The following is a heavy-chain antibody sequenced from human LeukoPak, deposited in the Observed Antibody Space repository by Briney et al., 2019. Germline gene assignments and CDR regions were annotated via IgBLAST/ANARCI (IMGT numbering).Heavy chain of an antibody. V-gene: IGHV3-21*01. CDR3: ARDTRRSDPRAIAVARWIH. CDR1: GFTFSSYS. Sequence: PGGSLRLSCAASGFTFSSYSMNWVRQAPGKGLEWVSSISSSSSYIYYADSVKGRFTISRDNAKNSLYLQMNSLRAEDTAVYYCARDTRRSDPRAIAVARWIHWGQGTLVTVSS. CDR2: ISSSSSYI. J-gene: IGHJ4*02. D-gene: IGHD6-19*01.